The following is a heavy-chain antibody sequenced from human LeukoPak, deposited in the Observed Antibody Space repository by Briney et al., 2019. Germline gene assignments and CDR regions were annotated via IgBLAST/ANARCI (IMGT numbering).Heavy chain of an antibody. CDR3: AKGGQEFDS. Sequence: ASVKVSCKASGYSFSTYYIHWVRQAPGQGLEWMGIINPTGGSTTYAQKFQGRVTMTRDTSTSTVYMELSSLRSEDLAVYYCAKGGQEFDSWGQGTLVTVSA. CDR2: INPTGGST. J-gene: IGHJ5*01. V-gene: IGHV1-46*01. CDR1: GYSFSTYY.